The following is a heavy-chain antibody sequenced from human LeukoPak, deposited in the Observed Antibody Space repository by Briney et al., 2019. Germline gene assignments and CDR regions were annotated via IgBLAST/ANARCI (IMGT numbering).Heavy chain of an antibody. D-gene: IGHD6-19*01. Sequence: PSGTLSLTCAVSGGSGGSISSSNYWSWVRQPPGKGLEWIGEIYHSGSTNYNPSLKSRVTISVDKSKNQFSLKLSSVTAADTAVYYRARSKVAVAGTFDYWGQGTLVTVSS. CDR3: ARSKVAVAGTFDY. CDR2: IYHSGST. V-gene: IGHV4-4*02. J-gene: IGHJ4*02. CDR1: GGSGGSISSSNY.